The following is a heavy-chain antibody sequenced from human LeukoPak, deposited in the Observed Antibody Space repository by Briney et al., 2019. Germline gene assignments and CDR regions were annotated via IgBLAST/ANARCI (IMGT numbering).Heavy chain of an antibody. Sequence: GGSLRLSCAASGFTVSSNYMSWVRQAPGKGLEWVSVIYSGGSTYYADSVKGRFTISRDNSKNTLYLQMNSLRAEDTAVYYCASRLRWRDAFDIWGQGTMVTVSS. V-gene: IGHV3-66*01. CDR2: IYSGGST. J-gene: IGHJ3*02. D-gene: IGHD4-23*01. CDR1: GFTVSSNY. CDR3: ASRLRWRDAFDI.